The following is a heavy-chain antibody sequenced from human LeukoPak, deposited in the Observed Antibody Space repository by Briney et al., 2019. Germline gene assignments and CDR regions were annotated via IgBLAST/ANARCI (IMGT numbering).Heavy chain of an antibody. CDR3: VRDKGEEAAFDI. D-gene: IGHD3-16*01. CDR1: GIILDSYE. Sequence: GGSLRLSCEGSGIILDSYELNWVRQAPGKGLEWISYISTSGATTHYADFAKGRFTISRDNAKKSLYLQMNSLRAEDTGVYYCVRDKGEEAAFDIWGQGTRVIVSS. V-gene: IGHV3-48*03. CDR2: ISTSGATT. J-gene: IGHJ3*02.